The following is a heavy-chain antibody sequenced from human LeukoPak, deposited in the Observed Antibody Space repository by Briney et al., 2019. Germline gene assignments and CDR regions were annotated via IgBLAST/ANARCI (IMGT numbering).Heavy chain of an antibody. CDR1: GGSFSGYY. CDR3: ARDRTYFDY. J-gene: IGHJ4*02. CDR2: INHSGST. V-gene: IGHV4-34*01. Sequence: PSETLSLTCAVYGGSFSGYYWSWIRQPPGKGLEWIGEINHSGSTNYNPSLKSRVTISVDTSKNQFSLKLSSVTAADTAVYYCARDRTYFDYWGQGTLVTVSS.